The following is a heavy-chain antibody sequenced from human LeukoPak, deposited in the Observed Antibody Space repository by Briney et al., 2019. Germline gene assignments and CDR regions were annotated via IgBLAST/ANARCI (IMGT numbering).Heavy chain of an antibody. Sequence: GGSLRLSCAASGFTFTSYWMHWVRQASGKGLVWVSRINSDGSSTSYVDSVKGRFTISRDNAKNTLYLQMNSLRAEDTAVYYCARDRDDSSGYYFDYWGQGTLVTVSS. D-gene: IGHD3-22*01. CDR1: GFTFTSYW. CDR3: ARDRDDSSGYYFDY. V-gene: IGHV3-74*01. CDR2: INSDGSST. J-gene: IGHJ4*02.